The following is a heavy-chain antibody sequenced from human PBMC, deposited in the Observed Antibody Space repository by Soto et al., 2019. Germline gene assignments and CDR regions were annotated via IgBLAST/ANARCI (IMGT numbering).Heavy chain of an antibody. J-gene: IGHJ6*03. V-gene: IGHV1-18*01. CDR2: ISAYNGNT. Sequence: ASVKVSCKASGYTFTSYGISWVRQAPGQGLEWMGWISAYNGNTNYAQKLQGRVTMTTDTSTSTAYMELRSLRSDDTAVYYCARDAEGRGSIAAAGFISYYYYMDVWGKGTTVTVSS. D-gene: IGHD6-13*01. CDR1: GYTFTSYG. CDR3: ARDAEGRGSIAAAGFISYYYYMDV.